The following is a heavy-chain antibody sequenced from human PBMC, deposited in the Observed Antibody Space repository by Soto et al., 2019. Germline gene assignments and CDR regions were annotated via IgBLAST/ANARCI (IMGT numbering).Heavy chain of an antibody. V-gene: IGHV3-73*01. J-gene: IGHJ4*02. CDR2: IRSKANSYAT. D-gene: IGHD4-17*01. Sequence: GGSLRLSCAASGFTFSGSAMHWVRQASGKGLEWVGRIRSKANSYATAYASSVKGRFTISRDDSKNTAYLQMNSLKTEDTAVYYCTTEEYGAQGDNWGQGTLVTVSS. CDR3: TTEEYGAQGDN. CDR1: GFTFSGSA.